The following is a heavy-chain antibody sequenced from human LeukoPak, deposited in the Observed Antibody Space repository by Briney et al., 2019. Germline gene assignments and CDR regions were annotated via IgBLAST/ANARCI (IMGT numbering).Heavy chain of an antibody. CDR2: INPNSGGT. Sequence: ASVKVSCKASGYTLTGYYMHWVRQAPGQGLEWMGWINPNSGGTNYAQKFQGRVTMARDTSISTAYMELSRLRSDDTAVYYCARDLEFGYSYGPPDYWGQGTLVTVSS. J-gene: IGHJ4*02. CDR3: ARDLEFGYSYGPPDY. CDR1: GYTLTGYY. V-gene: IGHV1-2*02. D-gene: IGHD5-18*01.